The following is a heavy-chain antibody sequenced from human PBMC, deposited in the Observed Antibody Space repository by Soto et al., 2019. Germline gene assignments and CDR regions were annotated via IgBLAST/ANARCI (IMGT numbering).Heavy chain of an antibody. J-gene: IGHJ4*02. CDR1: GGSISSSNW. CDR2: IYHSGST. D-gene: IGHD4-17*01. Sequence: SETLSLTCAVSGGSISSSNWWSWVRQPPGKGLEWIGEIYHSGSTNYNPSLKSRVTISVDKSKNQFSLKLSSVTAADTAVYYCARIGYGDYDYVHFDYWGQGTLVTVSS. V-gene: IGHV4-4*02. CDR3: ARIGYGDYDYVHFDY.